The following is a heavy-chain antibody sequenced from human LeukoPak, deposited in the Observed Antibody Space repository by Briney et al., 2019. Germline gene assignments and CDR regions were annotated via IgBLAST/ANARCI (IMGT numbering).Heavy chain of an antibody. V-gene: IGHV4-59*01. J-gene: IGHJ4*02. D-gene: IGHD3-22*01. CDR2: IYYRGST. CDR1: GGSISSDY. Sequence: SETLSLTCTVSGGSISSDYWSWTRQPPGKGLEWIGYIYYRGSTNYNPSLKSRVTISVDTSKNQFSLKLSSVTAADTAVYYCARLSGYSSGHYYSDYWGQGTLVTVSS. CDR3: ARLSGYSSGHYYSDY.